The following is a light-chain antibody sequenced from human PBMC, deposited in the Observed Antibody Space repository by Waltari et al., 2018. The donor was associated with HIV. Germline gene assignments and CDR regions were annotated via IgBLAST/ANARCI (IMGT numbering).Light chain of an antibody. Sequence: EMVLTQSPGTLSLSPGERATLSCTASDTVVSNYLAWYRQTPGQAPSLLIYAASRRATGIPDRFSASGSGTDFTLTISRLEPEDVAVYYCHQYGSSPRTFGQGTKVEI. CDR1: DTVVSNY. J-gene: IGKJ1*01. CDR3: HQYGSSPRT. V-gene: IGKV3-20*01. CDR2: AAS.